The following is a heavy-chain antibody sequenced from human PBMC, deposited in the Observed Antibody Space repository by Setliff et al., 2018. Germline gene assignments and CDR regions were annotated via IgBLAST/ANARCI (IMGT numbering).Heavy chain of an antibody. CDR3: ATSGFCGAGSCYSFDD. D-gene: IGHD2-15*01. V-gene: IGHV4-34*01. CDR2: ISPVGST. Sequence: PSETLSLTCGVSGGSGSFSGYYWSWIRQPPGKGLEWIGEISPVGSTIYNPSLRGRVTMSVDTSNKRFSLNLTSVTAADTAVYYCATSGFCGAGSCYSFDDWGQGALVTVCS. CDR1: GGSGSFSGYY. J-gene: IGHJ4*02.